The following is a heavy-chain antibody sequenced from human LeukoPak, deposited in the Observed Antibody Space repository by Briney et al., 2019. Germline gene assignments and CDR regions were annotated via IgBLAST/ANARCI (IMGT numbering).Heavy chain of an antibody. Sequence: PGGSLRLSCAASGFTFSDYYMSWIRQAPGKGLEWLANIKQDGSAEHYADSVRGRFTISRDNAKISLFLQMNSLTAEDTAVYYCARDAGYYVHDLWGQGTLVTVSS. D-gene: IGHD3-10*02. CDR1: GFTFSDYY. CDR3: ARDAGYYVHDL. J-gene: IGHJ5*02. V-gene: IGHV3-7*01. CDR2: IKQDGSAE.